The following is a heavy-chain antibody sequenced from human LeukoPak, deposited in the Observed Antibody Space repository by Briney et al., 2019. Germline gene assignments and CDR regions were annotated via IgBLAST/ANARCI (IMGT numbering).Heavy chain of an antibody. Sequence: AGGSLRLSCAASGFTFSNAWMSWVRQAPGKGLEWVSVHYSGSTTYYADSVRGRFTISRDNSKNTLYLQMNSLRVEDTAVYYCARLPAYYYGMDVWGQGTTVTVSS. CDR1: GFTFSNAW. CDR2: HYSGSTT. J-gene: IGHJ6*02. CDR3: ARLPAYYYGMDV. V-gene: IGHV3-66*04.